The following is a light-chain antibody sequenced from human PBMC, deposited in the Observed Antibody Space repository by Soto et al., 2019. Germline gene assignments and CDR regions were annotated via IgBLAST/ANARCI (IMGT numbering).Light chain of an antibody. CDR3: QQYNNWPPA. Sequence: EIVMTQSTATLSVSPGERATLSCRASQSVSSNLAWYQQKPGQAPRLLIDGASTRATGIPARFSGSGSGTEFTLTISSLQSEDFAVYYCQQYNNWPPAFGQGTKLEIK. CDR1: QSVSSN. CDR2: GAS. V-gene: IGKV3-15*01. J-gene: IGKJ2*01.